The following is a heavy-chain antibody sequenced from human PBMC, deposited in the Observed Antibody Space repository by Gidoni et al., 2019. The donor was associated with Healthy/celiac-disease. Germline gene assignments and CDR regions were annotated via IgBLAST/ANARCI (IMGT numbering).Heavy chain of an antibody. CDR3: ARDGADRIPAAGGYFDY. Sequence: EVQLVESGGGVVQPGGSLRPSCAASGFTSGSFWMSWVRQAPGKGLEGVANIKQDGSEKYYVDSVKGRFTISRDNAKNSLYLQMNSLRAEDTAVYYCARDGADRIPAAGGYFDYWGQGTLVTVSS. CDR1: GFTSGSFW. D-gene: IGHD2-2*01. CDR2: IKQDGSEK. V-gene: IGHV3-7*03. J-gene: IGHJ4*02.